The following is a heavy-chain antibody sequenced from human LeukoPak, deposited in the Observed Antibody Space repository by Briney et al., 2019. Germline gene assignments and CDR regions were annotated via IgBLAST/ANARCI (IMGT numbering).Heavy chain of an antibody. CDR2: TSSSSSTI. CDR3: ARGAIVLMVYGIPYYFDY. V-gene: IGHV3-48*01. J-gene: IGHJ4*02. CDR1: RFTFSSYS. Sequence: GGSLRLSCAASRFTFSSYSMNWVRQAPGKGLEWVSYTSSSSSTIYYADSVKGRFTISRDNAKNSLYLQMNSLRAEDTAVYYCARGAIVLMVYGIPYYFDYWGQGTLVTFSS. D-gene: IGHD2-8*01.